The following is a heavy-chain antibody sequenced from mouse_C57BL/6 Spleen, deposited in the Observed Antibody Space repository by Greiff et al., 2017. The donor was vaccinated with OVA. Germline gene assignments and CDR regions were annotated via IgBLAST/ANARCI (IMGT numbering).Heavy chain of an antibody. J-gene: IGHJ4*01. Sequence: EVLLVESGGGLVKPGGSLKLSCAASGFTFSDSGMHWVRQAPEKGLEWVAYISSGSSTIYYADTVKGRFTISRDNAKNTLFLQMTSLRSEDTAMYYCARPNYYGSSPYAMDYWGQGTSVTVSS. CDR3: ARPNYYGSSPYAMDY. CDR1: GFTFSDSG. V-gene: IGHV5-17*01. D-gene: IGHD1-1*01. CDR2: ISSGSSTI.